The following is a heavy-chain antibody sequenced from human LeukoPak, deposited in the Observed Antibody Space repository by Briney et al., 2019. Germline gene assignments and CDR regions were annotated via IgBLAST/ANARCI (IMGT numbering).Heavy chain of an antibody. CDR1: GYTFTSYG. CDR2: ISAYNGNT. Sequence: GASVKVSCKASGYTFTSYGISWVRQAPGQGLEWVGWISAYNGNTNYAQKLQGRVTMTTDTPTSTAYMELRSLRSDDTAVYYCARDGRGGIWRDIVVVVAATSAFDIWGQGTMVTVSS. J-gene: IGHJ3*02. CDR3: ARDGRGGIWRDIVVVVAATSAFDI. V-gene: IGHV1-18*01. D-gene: IGHD2-15*01.